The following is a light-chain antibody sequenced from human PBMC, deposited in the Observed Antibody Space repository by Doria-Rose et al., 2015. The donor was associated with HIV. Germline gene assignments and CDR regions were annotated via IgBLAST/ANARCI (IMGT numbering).Light chain of an antibody. CDR2: DAS. CDR3: QLYDNLLLFT. CDR1: QDITTY. J-gene: IGKJ3*01. Sequence: DIQLTQSPSSLSASVGDRVTITCQASQDITTYLNWYQQRPGEPPKLLISDASNLEPGVPSRFSGSGSGTDFSLTIRNLQPEDVGTYYCQLYDNLLLFTFGPGTKVDIK. V-gene: IGKV1-33*01.